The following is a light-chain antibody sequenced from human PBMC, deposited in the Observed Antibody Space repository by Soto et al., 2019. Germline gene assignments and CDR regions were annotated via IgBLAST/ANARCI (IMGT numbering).Light chain of an antibody. J-gene: IGKJ5*01. CDR2: FGS. CDR3: MQALQSLT. V-gene: IGKV2-28*01. CDR1: QSLLYNNTYNY. Sequence: EIVRTQSPLTLPVTPGEPASMSCRSSQSLLYNNTYNYLDWYVQKPGQSPQLLIYFGSNRAPGVPDRFSGSGSGTDFTLKINRVEAEDVGTYYCMQALQSLTFGQGTRLEI.